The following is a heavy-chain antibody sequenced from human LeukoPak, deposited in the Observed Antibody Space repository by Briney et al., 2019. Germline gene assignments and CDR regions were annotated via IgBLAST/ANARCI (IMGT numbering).Heavy chain of an antibody. CDR3: ARGGYSSSWYGLY. J-gene: IGHJ4*02. Sequence: GGSLRLSCAASGFTFSTYSINWLRQAPGKGLEWVSCISNSGTTVYYADSVRGRFTISRDNAKNSLYLQMNSLRAEDTAVYYCARGGYSSSWYGLYWGQGTLVTVSS. CDR1: GFTFSTYS. V-gene: IGHV3-48*01. CDR2: ISNSGTTV. D-gene: IGHD6-19*01.